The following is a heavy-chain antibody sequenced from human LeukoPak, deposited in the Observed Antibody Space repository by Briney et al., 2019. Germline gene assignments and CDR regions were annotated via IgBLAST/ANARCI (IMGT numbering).Heavy chain of an antibody. CDR2: INHSGST. Sequence: SETLSLTCAVYVGSFSGYYWTWIRQPPGKGLEWIGEINHSGSTNYNPSLKSRVSISVVTSKNQFSLKLSSVTAADTAVYYCARQREGYFDLWGRGTRVTVSS. CDR3: ARQREGYFDL. CDR1: VGSFSGYY. V-gene: IGHV4-34*01. J-gene: IGHJ2*01.